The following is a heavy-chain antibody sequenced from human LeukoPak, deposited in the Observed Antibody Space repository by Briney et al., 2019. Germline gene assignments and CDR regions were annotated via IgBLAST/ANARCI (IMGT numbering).Heavy chain of an antibody. CDR2: IKQDGSEK. J-gene: IGHJ6*04. CDR3: ITPDKPLGYCSGGSCSLGCS. CDR1: GFTFSSYW. V-gene: IGHV3-7*03. D-gene: IGHD2-15*01. Sequence: GGSLRLSCAASGFTFSSYWMSWVRQAPGKGLEWVANIKQDGSEKYYVDSVKGRFTISRDNAKNSLYLQMNSLKTEDTAVYYCITPDKPLGYCSGGSCSLGCSWGKGTTVTISS.